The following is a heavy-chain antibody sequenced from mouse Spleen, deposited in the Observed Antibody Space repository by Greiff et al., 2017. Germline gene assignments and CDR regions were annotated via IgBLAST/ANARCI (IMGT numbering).Heavy chain of an antibody. CDR1: GFSLTSYG. CDR3: ARDYYGSSGFAY. D-gene: IGHD1-1*01. V-gene: IGHV2-6*01. Sequence: VQGVESGPGLVAPSQSLSITCTVSGFSLTSYGVDWVRQSPGKGLEWLGVIWGGGSTNYNSALKSRLSISKDNSKSQVFLKMNSLQTDDTARYYCARDYYGSSGFAYWGQGTLVTVSA. CDR2: IWGGGST. J-gene: IGHJ3*01.